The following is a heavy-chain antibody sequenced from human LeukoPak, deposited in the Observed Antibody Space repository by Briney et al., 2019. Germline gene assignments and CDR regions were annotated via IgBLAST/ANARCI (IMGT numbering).Heavy chain of an antibody. CDR3: AKDHCSGGSCYYDY. CDR2: ISWNSGSI. CDR1: GFTFDDYA. Sequence: GGSLRLSCAASGFTFDDYAMHWARQAPGKGLEWVSGISWNSGSIGYADSVKGRFTISRDNAKNSLYLQMNSLRAEDMALYYCAKDHCSGGSCYYDYWGQGTLVTVSS. D-gene: IGHD2-15*01. V-gene: IGHV3-9*03. J-gene: IGHJ4*02.